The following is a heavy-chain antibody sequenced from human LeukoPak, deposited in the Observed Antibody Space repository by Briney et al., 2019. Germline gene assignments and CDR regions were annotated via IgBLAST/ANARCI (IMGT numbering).Heavy chain of an antibody. J-gene: IGHJ4*02. CDR3: ARASSRCGPDDY. Sequence: PSQTLSLTCTVSGGSISSGGYYWSWIRQHPGKSLEWIGYIYYSGSTYYNPSLKSRVTISVDTSKNQFSLKLSSVTAADTAVYYCARASSRCGPDDYWGQGTLVTVSS. D-gene: IGHD2-21*01. CDR1: GGSISSGGYY. V-gene: IGHV4-31*03. CDR2: IYYSGST.